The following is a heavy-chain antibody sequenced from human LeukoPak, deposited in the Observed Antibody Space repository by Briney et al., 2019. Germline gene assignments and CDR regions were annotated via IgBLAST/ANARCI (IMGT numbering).Heavy chain of an antibody. V-gene: IGHV1-69*13. D-gene: IGHD3-22*01. CDR1: GGTFSSYA. CDR2: IIPIFGTA. Sequence: SVKVSCKASGGTFSSYAISWVRQAPGQGLEWMGGIIPIFGTANYAQKFQGRVTITADESTSTAYMELSSLRSEDTAVYYCARVGYYDSSGYYADYYYGMDVWGQGTTVTVSS. J-gene: IGHJ6*02. CDR3: ARVGYYDSSGYYADYYYGMDV.